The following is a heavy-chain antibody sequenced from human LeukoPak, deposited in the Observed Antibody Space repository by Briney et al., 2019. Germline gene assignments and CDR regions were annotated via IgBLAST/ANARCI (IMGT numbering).Heavy chain of an antibody. CDR3: AREPRGEDAFDI. V-gene: IGHV4-61*02. D-gene: IGHD3-10*01. CDR1: GGSISSGSYY. Sequence: PSETLSLTCTVSGGSISSGSYYWSWIRQPAGKGLEWIGRIYTSGSTNYNPSLKSRLTISVDTSKNQFSLKLSSVTAADTAVYYCAREPRGEDAFDIWGQGTMVTVSS. J-gene: IGHJ3*02. CDR2: IYTSGST.